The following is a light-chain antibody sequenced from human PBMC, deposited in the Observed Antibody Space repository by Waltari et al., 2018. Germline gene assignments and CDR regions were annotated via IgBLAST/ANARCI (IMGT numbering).Light chain of an antibody. CDR2: GAS. J-gene: IGKJ1*01. V-gene: IGKV3-20*01. CDR1: HSVSRTL. CDR3: QHYVRLPAT. Sequence: PWETATPSCRASHSVSRTLAWYQQKPGPAPKLRIQGASIMATGIPDRFTGSGSGTDFSLTISSLEPEDFAIYFCQHYVRLPATFGQGTKVEIK.